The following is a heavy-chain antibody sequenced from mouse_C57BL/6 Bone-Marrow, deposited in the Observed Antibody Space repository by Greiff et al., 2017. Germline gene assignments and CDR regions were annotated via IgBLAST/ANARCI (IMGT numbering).Heavy chain of an antibody. CDR2: IWTGGGT. CDR3: ARFYYGSPFAY. Sequence: VNVVESGPGLVAPSQSLSITCTVSGFSLTSYAISWVRQPPGKGLEWLGVIWTGGGTNYNSAPRSRLSISKDNSKSQVFLKMNSLQTDDTARYYCARFYYGSPFAYWGQGTLVTVSA. CDR1: GFSLTSYA. V-gene: IGHV2-9-1*01. J-gene: IGHJ3*01. D-gene: IGHD1-1*01.